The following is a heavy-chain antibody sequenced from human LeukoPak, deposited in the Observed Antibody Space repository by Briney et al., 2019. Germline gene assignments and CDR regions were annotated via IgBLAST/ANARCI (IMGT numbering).Heavy chain of an antibody. V-gene: IGHV4-4*02. J-gene: IGHJ5*02. Sequence: SGTLSLTCAVSGGSISSSNWWSWVSQPPGKGLEWIGEIYHSGSTNYNPSLKSRVTISVDKSKNQFSLKLSSVTAADTAVYYCARGLVGYCSSTSCYSWFDPWGQGTLVTVSS. CDR2: IYHSGST. CDR3: ARGLVGYCSSTSCYSWFDP. CDR1: GGSISSSNW. D-gene: IGHD2-2*01.